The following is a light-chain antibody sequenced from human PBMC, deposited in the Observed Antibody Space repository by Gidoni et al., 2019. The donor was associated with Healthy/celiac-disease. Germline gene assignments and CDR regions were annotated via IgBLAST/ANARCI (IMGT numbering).Light chain of an antibody. CDR2: GVA. V-gene: IGKV3-20*01. Sequence: ELVLPQSPGTLSLSPGERATPSCRASQSVSSSYLAWYQQKPCQAPRLLIYGVASRATGIPDRFSGSGSGTDFTLTISRLEPEDFAMYYCQQFGSSPFTFGPGTKVDIK. J-gene: IGKJ3*01. CDR1: QSVSSSY. CDR3: QQFGSSPFT.